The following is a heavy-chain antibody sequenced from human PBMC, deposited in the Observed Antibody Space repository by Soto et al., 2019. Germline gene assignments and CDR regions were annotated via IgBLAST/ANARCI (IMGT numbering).Heavy chain of an antibody. CDR2: IYSSGST. V-gene: IGHV4-31*03. D-gene: IGHD1-1*01. CDR1: GGSITSGGYY. Sequence: QVQLQESGPGLVKPSQTLSLTCTVSGGSITSGGYYWSWIRQHPGKGLEWIGYIYSSGSTYYNPSLKSRVTISVDTSKNQLSLKLISVTAADTAVYYCARENDDVFDYWGQGTLVTVSS. J-gene: IGHJ4*02. CDR3: ARENDDVFDY.